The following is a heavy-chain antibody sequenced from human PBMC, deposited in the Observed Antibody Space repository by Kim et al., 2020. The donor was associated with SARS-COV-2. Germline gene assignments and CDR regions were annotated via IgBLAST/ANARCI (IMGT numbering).Heavy chain of an antibody. J-gene: IGHJ6*02. V-gene: IGHV3-23*01. CDR3: AKDGAYCGADGCPSYSYYYGMDV. D-gene: IGHD2-21*01. CDR1: KFTFNTYA. CDR2: ISGRGDST. Sequence: PGGSLRLSCAASKFTFNTYAMHWVRQAPGKGLEWVSSISGRGDSTYYADSVKGRFTISRDNSNNTLYLHLTSLRVEDTAVYFCAKDGAYCGADGCPSYSYYYGMDVWGQGTTVTVSS.